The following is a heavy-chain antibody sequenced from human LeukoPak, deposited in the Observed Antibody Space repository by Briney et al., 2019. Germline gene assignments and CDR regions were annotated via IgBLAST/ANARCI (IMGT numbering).Heavy chain of an antibody. CDR3: ARDRYYYDSSGYAFDI. Sequence: SETPSLTCTVSGGSISSSSYYWGRIRQPPGEGLEWIGSIYYSGSTYYNPSLKSRVTISVDTSKNQFSLKLSSVTAADTAVYYCARDRYYYDSSGYAFDIWGQGTMVTVSS. V-gene: IGHV4-39*07. J-gene: IGHJ3*02. D-gene: IGHD3-22*01. CDR1: GGSISSSSYY. CDR2: IYYSGST.